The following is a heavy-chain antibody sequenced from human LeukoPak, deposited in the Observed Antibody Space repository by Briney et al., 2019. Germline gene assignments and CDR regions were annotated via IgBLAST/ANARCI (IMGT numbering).Heavy chain of an antibody. V-gene: IGHV3-23*01. CDR3: AKPFYYGSGSNNWFDP. CDR1: GFTFSSYA. CDR2: ISGSGGST. D-gene: IGHD3-10*01. J-gene: IGHJ5*02. Sequence: RSGGSLRLSCAASGFTFSSYAMSWVRQAPGKGLEWVSAISGSGGSTYYADSVKGRFTISRDNSKNTLYLQMNSLRAEDTAVYYCAKPFYYGSGSNNWFDPWGQGTLVTVSS.